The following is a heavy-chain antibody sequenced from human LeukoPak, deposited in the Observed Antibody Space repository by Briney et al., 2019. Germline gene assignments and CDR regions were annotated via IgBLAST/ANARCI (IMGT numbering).Heavy chain of an antibody. V-gene: IGHV1-69*06. D-gene: IGHD4-23*01. CDR2: IIPIFGTA. J-gene: IGHJ6*03. CDR3: AGNDYGGNSFIYYYYMDV. Sequence: SVKVSCKASGGTFSSYAISWVRQAPGQGLEWMGGIIPIFGTANYAQKFQGRVTITADKSTSTAYMELSSPRSEDTAVYYCAGNDYGGNSFIYYYYMDVWGKGTTVTVSS. CDR1: GGTFSSYA.